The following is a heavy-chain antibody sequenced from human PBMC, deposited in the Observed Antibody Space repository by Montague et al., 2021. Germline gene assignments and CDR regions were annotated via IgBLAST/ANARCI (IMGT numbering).Heavy chain of an antibody. CDR2: VFFSCAT. Sequence: SETLSLTCSVSGDSIISCYWCWIRKPPGTGLEWICSVFFSCATTYNPSLTRRVTMSAYTSKNQVSLTLNSMTAAATAVYYYARKGLYVSGGFFIWGLGTLVTVSS. V-gene: IGHV4-59*01. CDR1: GDSIISCY. J-gene: IGHJ4*02. CDR3: ARKGLYVSGGFFI. D-gene: IGHD2-15*01.